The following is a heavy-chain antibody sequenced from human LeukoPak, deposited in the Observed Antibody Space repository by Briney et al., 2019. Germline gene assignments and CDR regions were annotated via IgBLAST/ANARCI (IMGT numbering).Heavy chain of an antibody. V-gene: IGHV3-9*03. D-gene: IGHD1-26*01. CDR3: AKDAGVGATTYYFDY. CDR1: RFTFSSNA. CDR2: ISWNSGSI. J-gene: IGHJ4*02. Sequence: GGSLRLSCAASRFTFSSNAMSWVRQAPGKGLEWVSGISWNSGSIGYADSVKGRFTISRDNAKNSLYLQMNSLRAEDMALYYCAKDAGVGATTYYFDYWGQGTLVTVSS.